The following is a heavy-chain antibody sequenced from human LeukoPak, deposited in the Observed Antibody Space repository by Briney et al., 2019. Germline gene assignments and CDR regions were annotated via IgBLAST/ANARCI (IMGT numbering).Heavy chain of an antibody. CDR2: IRYDGSNK. CDR1: GFTFSSYG. Sequence: GGSLRLSCAASGFTFSSYGMHWVRQAPGKGLEWVAFIRYDGSNKYYADSVKGRFTISRDNSKNTLYLQMNSLRAEDTAVYYCAKDHVRAAAGILHAFDIWGQGTMVTVSS. D-gene: IGHD6-13*01. J-gene: IGHJ3*02. CDR3: AKDHVRAAAGILHAFDI. V-gene: IGHV3-30*02.